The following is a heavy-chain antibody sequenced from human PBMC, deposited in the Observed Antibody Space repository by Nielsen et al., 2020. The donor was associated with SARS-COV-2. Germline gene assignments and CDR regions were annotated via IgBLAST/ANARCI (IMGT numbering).Heavy chain of an antibody. CDR3: AREGRDDSGTERRGMDV. D-gene: IGHD3-10*01. CDR2: IHPTDSDT. J-gene: IGHJ6*02. V-gene: IGHV5-51*01. CDR1: GYSFTTSW. Sequence: GESLKISCRASGYSFTTSWIGWVRQKPGKGLEWVGLIHPTDSDTRYSPSFQGQVTISADKSTSTAYLQWSSLKASDTAIYYCAREGRDDSGTERRGMDVWGRGTTVTVS.